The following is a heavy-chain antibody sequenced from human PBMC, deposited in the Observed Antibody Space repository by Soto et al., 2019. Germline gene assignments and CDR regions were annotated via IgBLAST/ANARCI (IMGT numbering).Heavy chain of an antibody. CDR3: ARPMIVVQDAFDV. Sequence: GESLKISCKGSGYIFTNFWIAWVRQMPGKGLEWMGIIYPGDSDTRYSPSFQGQVTISGDKSISTAYLQWSSLKASDSAMYYCARPMIVVQDAFDVWGQGTMVTVSS. CDR1: GYIFTNFW. D-gene: IGHD3-22*01. J-gene: IGHJ3*01. V-gene: IGHV5-51*01. CDR2: IYPGDSDT.